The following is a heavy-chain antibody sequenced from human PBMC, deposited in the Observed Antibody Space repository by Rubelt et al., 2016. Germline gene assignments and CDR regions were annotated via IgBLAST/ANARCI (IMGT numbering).Heavy chain of an antibody. J-gene: IGHJ4*02. CDR3: ARSTGDIVVVPVDY. CDR1: GGSISSNSYY. Sequence: QLKLQESGPGLVKPSETLSLTCSVSGGSISSNSYYWGWIRQPPGKGLEWIGSIYCSGSTSYNPSLKSRVTISVDTSKNQFALKLRSVTAADTAVYYCARSTGDIVVVPVDYWGQGTLVTVSS. D-gene: IGHD2-2*01. CDR2: IYCSGST. V-gene: IGHV4-39*01.